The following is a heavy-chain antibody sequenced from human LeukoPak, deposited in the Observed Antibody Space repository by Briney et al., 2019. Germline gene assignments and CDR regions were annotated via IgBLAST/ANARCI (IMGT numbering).Heavy chain of an antibody. J-gene: IGHJ6*03. CDR2: ISYDESNK. D-gene: IGHD6-13*01. CDR3: ANTQRYSSSWYYGYYYYYYMDV. V-gene: IGHV3-30*18. Sequence: GGSLRLSCAASGFTFSSYGMHWVRQAPGEGLEWVAVISYDESNKYYADSVKGRFTISRDNSKNTLYLQMNSLRAEDTAVYYCANTQRYSSSWYYGYYYYYYMDVWGKGTTVTVSS. CDR1: GFTFSSYG.